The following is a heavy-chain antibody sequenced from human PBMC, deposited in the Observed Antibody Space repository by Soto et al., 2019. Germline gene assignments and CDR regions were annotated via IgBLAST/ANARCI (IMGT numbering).Heavy chain of an antibody. Sequence: PGESLKISCKGSGYSFTSYWIGWVRQMPGKGLEWMGIIYPGDSDTRYSPSFQGQVTISADKSISTAYLQWNSLKASDTAIYYCAKRSYSYDPSAFYYWFDPWAQGTLVTVSS. CDR2: IYPGDSDT. D-gene: IGHD3-22*01. CDR1: GYSFTSYW. CDR3: AKRSYSYDPSAFYYWFDP. V-gene: IGHV5-51*01. J-gene: IGHJ5*02.